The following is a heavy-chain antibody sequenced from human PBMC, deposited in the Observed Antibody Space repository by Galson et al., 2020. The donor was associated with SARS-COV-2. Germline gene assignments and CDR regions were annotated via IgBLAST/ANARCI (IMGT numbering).Heavy chain of an antibody. CDR3: ARIPDSSGWEAHYYFDF. CDR1: GGPITTYY. D-gene: IGHD6-19*01. J-gene: IGHJ4*02. Sequence: ASDTLSLTCTAPGGPITTYYWSWVPQPPGKGLGWFGYISYSGSPNYNPSLKSRVTISVDTSKNQFSLKLTSVTAADTAVYYCARIPDSSGWEAHYYFDFWGQGALVAVSS. CDR2: ISYSGSP. V-gene: IGHV4-59*01.